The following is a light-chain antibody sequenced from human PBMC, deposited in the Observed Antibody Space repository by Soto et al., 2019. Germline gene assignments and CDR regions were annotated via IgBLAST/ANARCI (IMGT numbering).Light chain of an antibody. J-gene: IGKJ3*01. V-gene: IGKV1-9*01. CDR2: GAS. CDR3: QQLNSYPLT. Sequence: DIQLTQSPSFLSASVGGRVTITFRSSQAISSHLAWYQQKPGKAPNLLIYGASTLQSVVLSRFSSSGSGTQFTLTNSSLQPDDFATYYCQQLNSYPLTFGPGATVDIK. CDR1: QAISSH.